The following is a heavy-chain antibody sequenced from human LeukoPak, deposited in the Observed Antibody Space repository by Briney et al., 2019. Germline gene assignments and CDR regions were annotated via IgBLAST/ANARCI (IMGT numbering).Heavy chain of an antibody. J-gene: IGHJ6*02. CDR2: INSDGSST. CDR3: ARDYGRSRDYGMDV. Sequence: PGGSLRLSCAVSGFTFSNYWMHWVRQAPGKGLVWVSRINSDGSSTTYADSVKGRFTISRDNAKNTLYLQMNSLRAEDTAVYYCARDYGRSRDYGMDVWGQGTTVTVSS. V-gene: IGHV3-74*01. D-gene: IGHD3-10*01. CDR1: GFTFSNYW.